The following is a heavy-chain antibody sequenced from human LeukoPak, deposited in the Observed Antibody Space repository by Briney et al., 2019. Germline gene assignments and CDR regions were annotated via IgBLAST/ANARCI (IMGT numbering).Heavy chain of an antibody. CDR2: IYSGGNT. V-gene: IGHV3-53*01. D-gene: IGHD6-19*01. CDR1: GFTVSSNY. J-gene: IGHJ4*02. CDR3: GLIPGLGY. Sequence: GWSLRLSCEASGFTVSSNYMTWVRQAPGKGLEWLSVIYSGGNTYYADSVKGRSTISRDNSKNTLYLQMNSLTAEDTAVYYCGLIPGLGYWGQGTLVTVSS.